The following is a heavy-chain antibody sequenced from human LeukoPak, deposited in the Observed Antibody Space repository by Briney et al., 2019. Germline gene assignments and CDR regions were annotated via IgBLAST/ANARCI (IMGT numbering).Heavy chain of an antibody. Sequence: GGSLRLSCAASGFTFSSYSMNWVRQAPGKGLEWVSYISSSSSIIYYADSVKGRFTISRDTAKNSLYLQMNSLRAEDTAVYYCARDMFSSSCLFDYWGQGTLVTVSS. J-gene: IGHJ4*02. CDR1: GFTFSSYS. CDR2: ISSSSSII. D-gene: IGHD6-6*01. CDR3: ARDMFSSSCLFDY. V-gene: IGHV3-48*01.